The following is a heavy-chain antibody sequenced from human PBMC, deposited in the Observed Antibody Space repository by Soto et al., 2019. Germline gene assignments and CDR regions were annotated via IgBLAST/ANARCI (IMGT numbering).Heavy chain of an antibody. Sequence: VGSLRLSCAASGFTFSSYWMHWVRQAPGKGLVWVSRINSDGSSTSYADSVKGRFTISRDNAKNTLYLQMNSLRAEDTAVYYCARAGSREEYDFWSGYYTANDAFDIWGQGTMVTVSS. CDR1: GFTFSSYW. V-gene: IGHV3-74*01. J-gene: IGHJ3*02. D-gene: IGHD3-3*01. CDR2: INSDGSST. CDR3: ARAGSREEYDFWSGYYTANDAFDI.